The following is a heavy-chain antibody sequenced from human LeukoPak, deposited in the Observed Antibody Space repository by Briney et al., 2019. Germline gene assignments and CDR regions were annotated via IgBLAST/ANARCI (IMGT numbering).Heavy chain of an antibody. CDR2: LYPGVST. CDR1: GGPIYSYY. CDR3: ARPTIAAAANDAFDI. D-gene: IGHD6-13*01. Sequence: PSETLSLTCTVSGGPIYSYYWSWIRQTAGKGLEWIGRLYPGVSTYYNPSLKSRVTISVDTSKNQFSLKLSSVTAADTAVYYCARPTIAAAANDAFDIWGQGTMVTVSS. J-gene: IGHJ3*02. V-gene: IGHV4-4*07.